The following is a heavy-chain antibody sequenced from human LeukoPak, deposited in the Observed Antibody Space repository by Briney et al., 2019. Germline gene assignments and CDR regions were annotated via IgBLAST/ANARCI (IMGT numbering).Heavy chain of an antibody. D-gene: IGHD6-19*01. Sequence: GGSLRLSCAASGFSFSDCAMRWVRQAPGKGLEWVSAITGPGEATWYADSVQGRFTTSRDNSKNTLYLQMNSLRAEDTAVYFCAKRMYGWYQIDYWGQGTLVTVSS. CDR2: ITGPGEAT. CDR1: GFSFSDCA. CDR3: AKRMYGWYQIDY. J-gene: IGHJ4*02. V-gene: IGHV3-23*01.